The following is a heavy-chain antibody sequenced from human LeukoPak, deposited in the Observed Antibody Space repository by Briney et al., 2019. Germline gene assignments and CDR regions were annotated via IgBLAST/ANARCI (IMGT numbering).Heavy chain of an antibody. CDR3: AREPVDTAMAPTGY. CDR2: IHYSGST. CDR1: GGSISSGDYY. Sequence: SQTLSLTCTVSGGSISSGDYYWSWIRQPPGKGLEWIGYIHYSGSTYYNPSLKSRVTISVDTSKNQFSLKLSSVTAADTAVYYCAREPVDTAMAPTGYWGQGTLVTVSS. V-gene: IGHV4-30-4*01. J-gene: IGHJ4*02. D-gene: IGHD5-18*01.